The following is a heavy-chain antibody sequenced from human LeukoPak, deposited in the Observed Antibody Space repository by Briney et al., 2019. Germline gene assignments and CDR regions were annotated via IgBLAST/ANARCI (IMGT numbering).Heavy chain of an antibody. V-gene: IGHV3-30*18. CDR2: ISYDGRTK. CDR3: VKRLKGSYYFDY. CDR1: GFTFSSYG. J-gene: IGHJ4*02. Sequence: GRSLRLSCAASGFTFSSYGMHWVRQAPGKGLEGVAVISYDGRTKYYGDSVKGRFTISRDNSKNTLYLQMNSLRAEDTAVYYCVKRLKGSYYFDYWGQGTLVTASS. D-gene: IGHD3-22*01.